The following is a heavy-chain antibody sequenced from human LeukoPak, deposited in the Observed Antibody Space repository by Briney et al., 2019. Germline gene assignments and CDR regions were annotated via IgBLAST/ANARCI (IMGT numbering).Heavy chain of an antibody. V-gene: IGHV4-34*01. CDR2: INHSGST. CDR3: ARERLVDLATIFDY. CDR1: GGSFSGYY. D-gene: IGHD5-24*01. J-gene: IGHJ4*02. Sequence: SETLSLTCAVYGGSFSGYYWSWIRQPPGKGLEWIGEINHSGSTNYNPSLKSRVTISVDTSKNQFSLKLTSVTAADTAVYYCARERLVDLATIFDYWGQGALVTVSS.